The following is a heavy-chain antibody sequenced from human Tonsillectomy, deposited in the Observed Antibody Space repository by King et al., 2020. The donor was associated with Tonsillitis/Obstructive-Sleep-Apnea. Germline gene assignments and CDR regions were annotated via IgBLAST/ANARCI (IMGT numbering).Heavy chain of an antibody. CDR2: IYYSGST. CDR3: ARQSGWNPDDY. Sequence: QLQLQESGPGLVKPSETLSLTCTVSGGSISSSSYYWGWIRQPPGKGLEWIGSIYYSGSTYYNPSLKSRVTISVDTSKNQFSLKLSSVTAADTAVYYCARQSGWNPDDYWGQGTLVTVSS. J-gene: IGHJ4*02. V-gene: IGHV4-39*01. D-gene: IGHD6-19*01. CDR1: GGSISSSSYY.